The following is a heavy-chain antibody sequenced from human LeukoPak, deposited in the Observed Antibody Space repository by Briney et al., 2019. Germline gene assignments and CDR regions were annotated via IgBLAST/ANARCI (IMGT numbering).Heavy chain of an antibody. CDR2: ISSSSYI. V-gene: IGHV3-21*01. D-gene: IGHD2-15*01. Sequence: GGSLRLSCAASGFTFSSYSMNWVRQAPGKGLEWVSSISSSSYIYYADSVKGRFTISRDNAKNSLYLQMNSLRAEDTAVYYCASNGGDNTNPPKDYWGQGTLVTVSS. CDR3: ASNGGDNTNPPKDY. J-gene: IGHJ4*02. CDR1: GFTFSSYS.